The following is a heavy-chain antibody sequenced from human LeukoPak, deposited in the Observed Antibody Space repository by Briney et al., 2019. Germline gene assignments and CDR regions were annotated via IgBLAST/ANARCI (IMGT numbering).Heavy chain of an antibody. CDR3: AKDPYRVIVATGNYLDP. CDR2: ISNDGSNK. CDR1: GFPFSSYG. Sequence: QTGGSLRLSCVASGFPFSSYGMHRVRQAPGKGLEWVAVISNDGSNKHYGDSVKGRFTISRDNSKNTLYLQMDSLRGEDTAVYYCAKDPYRVIVATGNYLDPWGQGTLVTVSS. J-gene: IGHJ5*02. D-gene: IGHD2-21*01. V-gene: IGHV3-30*18.